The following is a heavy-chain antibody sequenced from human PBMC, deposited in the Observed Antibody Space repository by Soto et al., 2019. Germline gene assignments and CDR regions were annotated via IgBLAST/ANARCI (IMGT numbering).Heavy chain of an antibody. J-gene: IGHJ4*02. CDR3: ARSGAVRGAHIDY. CDR1: GGSISGSY. Sequence: PSETLSLTXSVSGGSISGSYWSWIRQSPGKGLEWLGYVYYNGSTNYTPSLRSRDSISVDTSKNEFSLRLSSVTAADPAVYFCARSGAVRGAHIDYWCQGTQVTVSS. V-gene: IGHV4-59*01. D-gene: IGHD3-3*01. CDR2: VYYNGST.